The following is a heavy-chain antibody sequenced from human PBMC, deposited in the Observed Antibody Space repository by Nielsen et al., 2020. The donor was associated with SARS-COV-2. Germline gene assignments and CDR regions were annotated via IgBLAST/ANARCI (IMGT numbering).Heavy chain of an antibody. Sequence: ASVKVSCKASGYTFASYYMHWVRQAPGQGLEWMGWISAYNGNTNYAQKLQGRVTMTTDTSTSTAYMELRSLRSDDTAVYYCARFIVVVVAHYGMDVWGQGTTVTVSS. CDR2: ISAYNGNT. CDR1: GYTFASYY. D-gene: IGHD2-15*01. CDR3: ARFIVVVVAHYGMDV. V-gene: IGHV1-18*04. J-gene: IGHJ6*02.